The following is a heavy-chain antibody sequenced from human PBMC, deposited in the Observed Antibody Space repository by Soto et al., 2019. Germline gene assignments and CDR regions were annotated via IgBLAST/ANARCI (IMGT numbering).Heavy chain of an antibody. CDR2: IYYSGST. CDR1: GGSISSGGYY. V-gene: IGHV4-31*03. D-gene: IGHD3-10*01. J-gene: IGHJ4*02. Sequence: SETLSLTCTVSGGSISSGGYYWSWIRQHPGKGLEWIGYIYYSGSTYYNPSLKSRVTISVDTSKNQFSLKLSSVTAADTAVYYCACMVRGLHNYFDYWGQGTLVTVS. CDR3: ACMVRGLHNYFDY.